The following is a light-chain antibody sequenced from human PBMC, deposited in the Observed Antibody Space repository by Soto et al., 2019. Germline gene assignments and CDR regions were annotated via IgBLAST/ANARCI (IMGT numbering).Light chain of an antibody. J-gene: IGLJ2*01. CDR2: DVS. Sequence: QSALTQPPSASGSPGQSVTISCTGTSGDVGAYNYVSWYQQHPGKAPKRMIYDVSKRPSGVPDRFSGSKSGNTASLTVSGLQSEDEADYYCSSYVGSNAVVFGGGTKLTVL. CDR3: SSYVGSNAVV. CDR1: SGDVGAYNY. V-gene: IGLV2-8*01.